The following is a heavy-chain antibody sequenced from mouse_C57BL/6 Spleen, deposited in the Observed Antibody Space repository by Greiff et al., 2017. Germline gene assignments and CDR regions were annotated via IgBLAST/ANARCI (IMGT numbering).Heavy chain of an antibody. J-gene: IGHJ1*03. Sequence: VQLQESGAELVRPGASVTLSCKASGYTFTDYEMHWVKQTPVHGLEWIGAIDPETGGTAYNQKFKGKAILTADKSSSTAYMELRSLTSEDSAVYYCTRTIVYYGSSRWYFDVWGTGTTVTVSS. CDR3: TRTIVYYGSSRWYFDV. D-gene: IGHD1-1*01. CDR2: IDPETGGT. V-gene: IGHV1-15*01. CDR1: GYTFTDYE.